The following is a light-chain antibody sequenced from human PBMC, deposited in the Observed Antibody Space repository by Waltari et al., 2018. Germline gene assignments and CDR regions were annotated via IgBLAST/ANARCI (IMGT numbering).Light chain of an antibody. CDR2: AAS. Sequence: VLTHSPGTLSLSPGPRATLSCRASRNLDSTYLAWYQQKPRQAPRLLIYAASSRATDIPDRFSGSGSGTDFTLTIDMLEPGDSAVYFCQQFGGSPMYTFGQGTKL. V-gene: IGKV3-20*01. J-gene: IGKJ2*01. CDR3: QQFGGSPMYT. CDR1: RNLDSTY.